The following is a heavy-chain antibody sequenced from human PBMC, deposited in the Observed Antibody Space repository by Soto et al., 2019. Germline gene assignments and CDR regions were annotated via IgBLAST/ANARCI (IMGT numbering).Heavy chain of an antibody. CDR2: IYYSGST. Sequence: QLQLQESGPGLVKPSETLSLTCTVSGGSISSSSYYWGWIRQPPGKGLEWIGSIYYSGSTYYNPSPKSRVPTSVDTSKTQFSPKLSSVTAADTAVYYCARHTPAISISDHWGQGTLVTVSS. V-gene: IGHV4-39*01. CDR3: ARHTPAISISDH. J-gene: IGHJ4*02. D-gene: IGHD2-15*01. CDR1: GGSISSSSYY.